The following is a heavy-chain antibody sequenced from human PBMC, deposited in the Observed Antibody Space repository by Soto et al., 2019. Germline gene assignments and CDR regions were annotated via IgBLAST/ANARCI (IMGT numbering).Heavy chain of an antibody. CDR3: ARYYTSPDY. D-gene: IGHD1-26*01. CDR1: GFTFSSYA. J-gene: IGHJ4*02. CDR2: ISYDGSNK. Sequence: QVQLVESGGGVVQPGRSLRLSCAASGFTFSSYAMHWVRQAPGKGLEWVAVISYDGSNKYYADSVKGRFTISRDNSKNTLYLQMNSLRAEDTAVHYCARYYTSPDYWGQGTLVTVSS. V-gene: IGHV3-30-3*01.